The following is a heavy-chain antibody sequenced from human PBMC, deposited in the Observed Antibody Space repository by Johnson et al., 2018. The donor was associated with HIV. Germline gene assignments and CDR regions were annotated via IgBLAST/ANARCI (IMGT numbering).Heavy chain of an antibody. V-gene: IGHV3-66*01. CDR2: IYSGGST. Sequence: VQLVESGGGLVKPGGSLRLSCAASGFTFSNAWMSWVRQAPGKGLEWVSVIYSGGSTYYADSVKGRFTISRDNSKNTLYLQMNRLIAEDTAVYYCAREWLYGFDIWGQGTMVTVSS. CDR1: GFTFSNAW. CDR3: AREWLYGFDI. J-gene: IGHJ3*02. D-gene: IGHD5-24*01.